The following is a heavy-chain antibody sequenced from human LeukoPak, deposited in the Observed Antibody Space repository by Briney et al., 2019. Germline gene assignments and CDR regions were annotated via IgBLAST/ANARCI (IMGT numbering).Heavy chain of an antibody. CDR2: INPNSGGT. Sequence: GASVKVSCKASGYTFTCYYMHWVRQAPGQGLEWMGWINPNSGGTNYAQKFQGRVTMTRDTSISTAYMELSRLRSDDTAVYYCARDLLTTVSNWFDPWGQGTLVTVSS. CDR3: ARDLLTTVSNWFDP. V-gene: IGHV1-2*02. J-gene: IGHJ5*02. D-gene: IGHD4-11*01. CDR1: GYTFTCYY.